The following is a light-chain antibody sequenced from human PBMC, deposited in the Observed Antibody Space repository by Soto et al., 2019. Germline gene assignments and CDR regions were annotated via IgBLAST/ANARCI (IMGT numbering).Light chain of an antibody. Sequence: QSVLTQPASVSGSPGQSITISCTGTSSDVGSYNRVSWYQKPPGKAPKLIIYDVSNRPSGVSSRFSGSRSGNTASLTISGLQAEDEADYYFCSYTISIVLFGGGTQLTVL. CDR3: CSYTISIVL. V-gene: IGLV2-14*01. J-gene: IGLJ2*01. CDR1: SSDVGSYNR. CDR2: DVS.